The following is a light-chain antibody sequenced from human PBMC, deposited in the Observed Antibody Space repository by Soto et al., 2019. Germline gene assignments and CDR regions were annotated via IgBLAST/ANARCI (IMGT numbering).Light chain of an antibody. V-gene: IGLV1-44*01. CDR2: GNN. J-gene: IGLJ1*01. Sequence: QSALTQAPSVSGTPGQRVTITCSGSSSNIGRNSVNWYQHPPGTAPKLLTHGNNHRPSGVPDRFSGSKSGTSASLAISGLQPEDEADYCCAAWDDSLNEYVFGDGTKVTVL. CDR1: SSNIGRNS. CDR3: AAWDDSLNEYV.